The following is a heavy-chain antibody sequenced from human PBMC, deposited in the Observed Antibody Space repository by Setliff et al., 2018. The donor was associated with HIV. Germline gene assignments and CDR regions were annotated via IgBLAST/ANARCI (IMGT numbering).Heavy chain of an antibody. Sequence: ASVKVSCKASGGRFSNYGISWVRQAPGQGLEWMGGIIPIFGTTNYAQMFQGRVTMTADESASTAYMELSSLRSEDTAVYYCARAVVPTYYDVLTGYVYYMDVWGKGTTVTVSS. J-gene: IGHJ6*03. CDR1: GGRFSNYG. V-gene: IGHV1-69*13. CDR2: IIPIFGTT. D-gene: IGHD3-9*01. CDR3: ARAVVPTYYDVLTGYVYYMDV.